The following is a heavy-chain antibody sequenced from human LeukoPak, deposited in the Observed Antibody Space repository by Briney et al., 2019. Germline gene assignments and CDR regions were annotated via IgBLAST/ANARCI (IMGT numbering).Heavy chain of an antibody. J-gene: IGHJ6*03. CDR1: GFTFSSYS. CDR3: ARDWSLRYFDWLPVEGYYMDV. D-gene: IGHD3-9*01. Sequence: GGSLRLSCAASGFTFSSYSMNWVRQAPGKGLEWVSSISSSSSYIYYADSVRGRFTTSRDTAKNSLYLQMNSLRAEDTAVYYCARDWSLRYFDWLPVEGYYMDVWGKGTTVTISS. CDR2: ISSSSSYI. V-gene: IGHV3-21*01.